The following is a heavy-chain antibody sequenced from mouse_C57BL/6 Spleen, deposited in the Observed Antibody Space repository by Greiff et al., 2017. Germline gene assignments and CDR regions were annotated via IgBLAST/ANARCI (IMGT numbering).Heavy chain of an antibody. CDR3: AGGSSYLAMDY. Sequence: EVKLMESGGGLVKPGGSLKLSCAASGFTFSDYGMHWVRQAPEKGLEWVAYISSGSSTIYYADTVKGRFTISRDNAKNPLFLQMTSLRSEDTAMYYCAGGSSYLAMDYWGQGTSVTVSS. J-gene: IGHJ4*01. D-gene: IGHD1-1*01. CDR1: GFTFSDYG. CDR2: ISSGSSTI. V-gene: IGHV5-17*01.